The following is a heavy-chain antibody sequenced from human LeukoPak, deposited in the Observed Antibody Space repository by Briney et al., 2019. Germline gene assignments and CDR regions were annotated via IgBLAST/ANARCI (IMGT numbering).Heavy chain of an antibody. CDR3: ARDRGRMAARIFDY. Sequence: ASVKVSCKASGYTFTGYGISWLRQAPGQGLELMGWISPYNGNTKDAQKFRGRVTMTTDTSRSTAYLEVRTLRSDDTAVYYCARDRGRMAARIFDYWGQGTLVTVSS. CDR2: ISPYNGNT. CDR1: GYTFTGYG. D-gene: IGHD6-6*01. V-gene: IGHV1-18*01. J-gene: IGHJ4*02.